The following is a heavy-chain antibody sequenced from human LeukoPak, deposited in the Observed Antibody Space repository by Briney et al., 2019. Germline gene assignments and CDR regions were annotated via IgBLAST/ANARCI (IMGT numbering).Heavy chain of an antibody. CDR2: ISRRSSYI. CDR1: GFTFSSYS. J-gene: IGHJ5*02. V-gene: IGHV3-21*06. Sequence: GGSLRLSCAASGFTFSSYSMNWGRQAPGKGLEWVSSISRRSSYIYYADSVKGRFTISRDNAKNSLYLQMNSLRAEDTAVYYCARGQGVTVIKVGKNWFDPWSQGTQVIVSP. D-gene: IGHD3-22*01. CDR3: ARGQGVTVIKVGKNWFDP.